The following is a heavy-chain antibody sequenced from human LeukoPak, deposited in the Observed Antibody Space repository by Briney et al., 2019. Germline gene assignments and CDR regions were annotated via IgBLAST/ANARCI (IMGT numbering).Heavy chain of an antibody. CDR2: INHSGST. CDR3: ARVAAADNWFDP. J-gene: IGHJ5*02. Sequence: SETLSLTCAVYGGSFSGYYWSWIRQPPGKGLEWIGEINHSGSTNYNPSLKSRVTISVDTSKNQFSLKLSSVTAADTAVYYCARVAAADNWFDPWGQETLVTVSS. V-gene: IGHV4-34*01. CDR1: GGSFSGYY. D-gene: IGHD6-13*01.